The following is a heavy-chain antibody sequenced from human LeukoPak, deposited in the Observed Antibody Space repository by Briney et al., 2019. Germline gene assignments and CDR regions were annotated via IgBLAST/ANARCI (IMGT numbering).Heavy chain of an antibody. J-gene: IGHJ4*02. CDR2: INQDGSQT. CDR1: GFSFSNYW. Sequence: GGSLRLSCAASGFSFSNYWMSWVRQAPGKGLEWVANINQDGSQTYYVDSLKGRFTISRDNDKGSLYLQMNSLRAEDTAVFYCARHSASGSYYTYNFDYWGQGTQVTVSS. CDR3: ARHSASGSYYTYNFDY. V-gene: IGHV3-7*01. D-gene: IGHD3-10*01.